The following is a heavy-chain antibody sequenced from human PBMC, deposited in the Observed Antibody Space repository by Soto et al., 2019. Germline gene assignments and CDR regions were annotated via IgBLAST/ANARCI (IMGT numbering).Heavy chain of an antibody. J-gene: IGHJ4*02. CDR2: IKQDGSEK. Sequence: GGSLRLSCAASGFTFSSYWMSWVRQAPGKGLEWVANIKQDGSEKYYVDSVKGRFTISRDNAKNSLYLQMNSLRAEDTAVYYCARGPVGLGSYFDYWGQGTLVTVSS. D-gene: IGHD1-26*01. V-gene: IGHV3-7*01. CDR3: ARGPVGLGSYFDY. CDR1: GFTFSSYW.